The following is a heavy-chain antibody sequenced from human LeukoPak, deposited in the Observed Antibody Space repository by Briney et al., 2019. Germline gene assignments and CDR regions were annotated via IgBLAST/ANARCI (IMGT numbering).Heavy chain of an antibody. CDR3: ARGYYGSSFGY. CDR2: ISPDGSST. CDR1: GFTFNSYW. D-gene: IGHD3-10*01. J-gene: IGHJ4*02. V-gene: IGHV3-74*01. Sequence: GGSLRLSCGASGFTFNSYWMHWVRQAPGKGLVWVSRISPDGSSTSYADSVEGRVTISRDNAKNTLDLQMNSLRAEDAAVYYCARGYYGSSFGYWGQGTLVTVSS.